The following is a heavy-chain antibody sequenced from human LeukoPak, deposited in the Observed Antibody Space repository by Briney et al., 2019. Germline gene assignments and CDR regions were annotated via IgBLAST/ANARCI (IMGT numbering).Heavy chain of an antibody. CDR2: IYYSGST. J-gene: IGHJ4*02. Sequence: SETLSLTCTVSGGSISSSSYYWGWIRQPPGKGLEWIGSIYYSGSTYYNPSLKSRVTISVDTSKNQFSLKLSSVTAADTAVYYCARVVTYYYDSSGYYWGQGTLVTVSS. V-gene: IGHV4-39*07. CDR3: ARVVTYYYDSSGYY. CDR1: GGSISSSSYY. D-gene: IGHD3-22*01.